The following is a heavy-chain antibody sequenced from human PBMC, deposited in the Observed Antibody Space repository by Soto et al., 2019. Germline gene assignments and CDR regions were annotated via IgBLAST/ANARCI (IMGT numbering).Heavy chain of an antibody. CDR2: IYPGDSEA. CDR3: ARSLKVPSGRGYYDYIDV. J-gene: IGHJ6*03. Sequence: GESLKISCKCSGYSFSNYWIGWVRQMPGKGLEWMGIIYPGDSEARYSPSFQGQVTISADKSISTAYLHWSSLKASDTAMYYCARSLKVPSGRGYYDYIDVWGKGTTVTVSS. D-gene: IGHD6-19*01. CDR1: GYSFSNYW. V-gene: IGHV5-51*01.